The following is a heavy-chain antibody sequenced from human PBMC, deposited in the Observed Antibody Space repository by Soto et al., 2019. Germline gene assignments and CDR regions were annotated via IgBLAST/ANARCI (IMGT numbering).Heavy chain of an antibody. CDR1: GGSISSGGYS. D-gene: IGHD6-13*01. J-gene: IGHJ4*02. Sequence: QLQLQESGSGLVKPSRTLSLTCAVSGGSISSGGYSWSWIRQPPGKGLEWIGYIYHSGSTYYNPSRXGXAXIXLDRSKNQCSLKLSSVTAADTAVYYCASGQQLVRNYWGQGTLVTVSS. CDR2: IYHSGST. CDR3: ASGQQLVRNY. V-gene: IGHV4-30-2*01.